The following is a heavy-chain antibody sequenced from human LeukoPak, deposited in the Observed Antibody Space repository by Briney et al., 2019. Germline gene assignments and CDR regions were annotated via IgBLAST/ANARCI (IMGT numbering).Heavy chain of an antibody. J-gene: IGHJ4*02. CDR2: IYYSGST. CDR3: GGISGGLGFDY. CDR1: GGSISSSSYY. V-gene: IGHV4-39*07. D-gene: IGHD3-3*02. Sequence: PSETLSLTCTVSGGSISSSSYYWGWIRQPPGKGLEWIGSIYYSGSTYYNPSLKSRVTISVDTSKNQFSLKLSSVTAADTAVYYCGGISGGLGFDYWGQGTLVTVSS.